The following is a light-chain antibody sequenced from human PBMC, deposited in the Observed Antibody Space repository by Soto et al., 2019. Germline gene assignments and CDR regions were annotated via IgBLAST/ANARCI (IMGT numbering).Light chain of an antibody. CDR3: LHYNKWPRWT. V-gene: IGKV3-15*01. CDR2: DAS. J-gene: IGKJ1*01. CDR1: QSVSSN. Sequence: EIVLTQSPGTLSLSPGERATLSCRASQSVSSNLAWYQQKPGQAPRLLIYDASSRATGIPARFSGSGSGTEFTLTISSLQSEDFAVYYCLHYNKWPRWTFGQGTKVDIK.